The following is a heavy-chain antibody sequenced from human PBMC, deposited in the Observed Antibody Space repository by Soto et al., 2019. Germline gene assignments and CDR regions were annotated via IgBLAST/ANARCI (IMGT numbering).Heavy chain of an antibody. V-gene: IGHV1-2*02. J-gene: IGHJ4*02. D-gene: IGHD6-6*01. CDR1: GYTFTGYY. CDR3: ARSLSTIAARPDY. Sequence: AASVKVSCKASGYTFTGYYLHWVRQAPGQGLEWMGWINPNSGGTHYAQKFQGRLTMTRDTSISTAYMELSRLTSDETAVYYCARSLSTIAARPDYWGQGTLVTVSS. CDR2: INPNSGGT.